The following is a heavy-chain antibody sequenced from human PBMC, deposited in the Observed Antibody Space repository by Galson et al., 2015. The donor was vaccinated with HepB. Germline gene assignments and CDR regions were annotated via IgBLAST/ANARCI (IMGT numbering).Heavy chain of an antibody. Sequence: SLRLSCAASGFTFSSYGMHWVRQAPGKGLEWVAVIWYDGSNKYYADSVKGRFTISRDNSKNTLYLQMNSLRAGDTAVYYCAREDNGYYYDSSGQDYWGQGTLVTVSS. D-gene: IGHD3-22*01. J-gene: IGHJ4*02. CDR1: GFTFSSYG. V-gene: IGHV3-33*01. CDR2: IWYDGSNK. CDR3: AREDNGYYYDSSGQDY.